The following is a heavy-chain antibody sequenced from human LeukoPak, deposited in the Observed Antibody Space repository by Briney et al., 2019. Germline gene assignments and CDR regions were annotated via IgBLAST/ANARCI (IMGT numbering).Heavy chain of an antibody. D-gene: IGHD2-8*01. CDR3: ARNYMYGDDF. Sequence: ASVKVSCKASGYTFIDYYIHWVRQAPGQGLEWMGWIDPNSGGTKYAQKFQGRVTMTRDTSITTTYMGLSSLRSDDTAVYFCARNYMYGDDFWGQGTTATVSS. V-gene: IGHV1-2*02. J-gene: IGHJ4*02. CDR1: GYTFIDYY. CDR2: IDPNSGGT.